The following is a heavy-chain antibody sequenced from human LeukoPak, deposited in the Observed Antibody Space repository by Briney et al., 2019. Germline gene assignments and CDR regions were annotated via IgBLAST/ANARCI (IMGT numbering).Heavy chain of an antibody. CDR3: ARLRSGAARPGMDV. Sequence: SETLSLTCAVYGASFSGYYWSWIRHPPAKGLEWIGEINNSGSTNYNPSLKSRVTISVDTPKNQFSLKLSSVTAADTAVYYCARLRSGAARPGMDVWGKGTTVTVSS. V-gene: IGHV4-34*01. CDR1: GASFSGYY. CDR2: INNSGST. D-gene: IGHD6-6*01. J-gene: IGHJ6*04.